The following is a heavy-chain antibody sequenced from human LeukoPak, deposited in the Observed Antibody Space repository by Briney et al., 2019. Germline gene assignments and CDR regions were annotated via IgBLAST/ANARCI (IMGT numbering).Heavy chain of an antibody. CDR3: AMTGYGRGLYYYDSSGYYYFDY. J-gene: IGHJ4*02. CDR1: GGSISSSSYY. Sequence: SETLSLTCTVSGGSISSSSYYWGWIRQPPGKGLEWIGSIYYSGSTYYNPSLKRRVTISVDTSKNQFSLKLSSVTAADTAVYYCAMTGYGRGLYYYDSSGYYYFDYWGQGTLVTVSP. V-gene: IGHV4-39*01. D-gene: IGHD3-22*01. CDR2: IYYSGST.